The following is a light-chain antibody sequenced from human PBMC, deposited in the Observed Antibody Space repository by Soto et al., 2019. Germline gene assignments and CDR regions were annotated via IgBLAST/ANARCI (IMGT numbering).Light chain of an antibody. CDR3: QSYDSSLSGAV. Sequence: QSVLTQPPSVSGAPGQRVTISCTGSSSNIGAGYDVHWYQQLPGTAPKLLIYGNSNRPSGVPDRFSGYKSGTSASLAITGLKAEDEADYYCQSYDSSLSGAVFGGGTQLTVL. CDR1: SSNIGAGYD. V-gene: IGLV1-40*01. CDR2: GNS. J-gene: IGLJ7*01.